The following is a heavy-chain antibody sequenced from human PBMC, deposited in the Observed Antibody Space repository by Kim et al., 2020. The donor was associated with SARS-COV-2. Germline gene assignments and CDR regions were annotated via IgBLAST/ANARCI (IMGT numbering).Heavy chain of an antibody. Sequence: SETLSLTCAVSGDSLISNTAYFWGWIRQPPGKGLEWIGSIYYSGSTYYNPSLKRRATMSVDTSGNQFSLKLNSVTAADTAVYYCVRTGTIFGPRPASLSDDWGQGTLVTVSS. D-gene: IGHD3-3*01. J-gene: IGHJ4*02. CDR2: IYYSGST. CDR1: GDSLISNTAYF. V-gene: IGHV4-39*01. CDR3: VRTGTIFGPRPASLSDD.